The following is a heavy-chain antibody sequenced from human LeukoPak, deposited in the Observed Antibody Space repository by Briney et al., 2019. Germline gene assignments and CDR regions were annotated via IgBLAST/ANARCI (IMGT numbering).Heavy chain of an antibody. Sequence: ASVKVSCKASGGTFSSYDIRWVRQAPGQGLQWMGWMNPNSDNTAYAQKFQGRVSMTWNTSISTAYMELSSLRSEDTAVYYCARRGAGTHFDYWGQGTLVTVSS. CDR1: GGTFSSYD. V-gene: IGHV1-8*01. CDR3: ARRGAGTHFDY. CDR2: MNPNSDNT. D-gene: IGHD6-19*01. J-gene: IGHJ4*02.